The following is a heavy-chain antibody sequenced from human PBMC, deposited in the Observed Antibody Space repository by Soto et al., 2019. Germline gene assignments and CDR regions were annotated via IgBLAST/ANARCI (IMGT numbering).Heavy chain of an antibody. CDR3: ARAVTIHGVVISLSSYGMDV. V-gene: IGHV4-59*01. CDR2: IYYSGST. J-gene: IGHJ6*04. Sequence: SETLSLTCTVSGGSISSYYWSWIRQPPGKGLEWIGYIYYSGSTNYNPSLKSRVTISVDTSKNQFSLKLSSVTAADTAVYYCARAVTIHGVVISLSSYGMDVWGKGTTVTVSS. D-gene: IGHD3-3*01. CDR1: GGSISSYY.